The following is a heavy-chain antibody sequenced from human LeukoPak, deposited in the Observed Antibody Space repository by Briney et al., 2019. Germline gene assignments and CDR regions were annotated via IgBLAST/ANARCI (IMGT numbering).Heavy chain of an antibody. V-gene: IGHV1-2*02. D-gene: IGHD1-26*01. J-gene: IGHJ4*02. Sequence: ASVKVSCKASGYTFTGYYMHWVRQAPGQGLEWMGWINPNSGGTSYAQKFQGRVTMTRDTSISTAYMELSRLRSDDTAVYYCARAGLNSGSYPLGYWGQGTLVTVSS. CDR3: ARAGLNSGSYPLGY. CDR2: INPNSGGT. CDR1: GYTFTGYY.